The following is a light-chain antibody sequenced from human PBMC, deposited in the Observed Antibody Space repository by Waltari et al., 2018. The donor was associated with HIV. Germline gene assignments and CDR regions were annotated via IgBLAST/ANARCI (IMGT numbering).Light chain of an antibody. V-gene: IGLV1-44*01. CDR2: TNT. CDR3: AAWDDSLYGLV. CDR1: GSNIGSNT. J-gene: IGLJ1*01. Sequence: QSVLTPPPSASGPPGQRFTISCYGSGSNIGSNTVNRYQQLPGTAPQLLIYTNTQRPSGVPDRFSGSKSGTSASLAISGLQSEDEANYYCAAWDDSLYGLVFGTGTKVTVL.